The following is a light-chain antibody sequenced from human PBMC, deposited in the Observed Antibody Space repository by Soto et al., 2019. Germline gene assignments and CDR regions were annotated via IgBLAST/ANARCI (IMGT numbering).Light chain of an antibody. Sequence: DIQMTQSPSSLSASVGDRVTLTCRASQGISNYLVWYQQKPGKVPKLLIYAASTLQSGVPSRFSGSGSGTDFTLTISSLQPEDVATYYCQNYNGAPWTFGQGTKVEIK. V-gene: IGKV1-27*01. J-gene: IGKJ1*01. CDR1: QGISNY. CDR2: AAS. CDR3: QNYNGAPWT.